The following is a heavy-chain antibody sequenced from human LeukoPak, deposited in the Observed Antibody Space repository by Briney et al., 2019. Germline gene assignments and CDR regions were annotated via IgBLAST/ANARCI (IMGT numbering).Heavy chain of an antibody. D-gene: IGHD3-22*01. Sequence: SGTLSLTCAVSGGSISSSNWWSWVRQPPGQGLEWIGEIYHSGSTNYNPSLKSRVTISVDKSKNQFSLKLSSVTAADTAVYYCARDEEINDSSGYYHFDYWGQGTLVTVSS. V-gene: IGHV4-4*02. J-gene: IGHJ4*02. CDR2: IYHSGST. CDR3: ARDEEINDSSGYYHFDY. CDR1: GGSISSSNW.